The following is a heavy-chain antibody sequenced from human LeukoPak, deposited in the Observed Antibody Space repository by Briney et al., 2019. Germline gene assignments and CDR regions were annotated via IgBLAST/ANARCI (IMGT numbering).Heavy chain of an antibody. CDR3: ARGLPNDHYDRSGYYVPACLDY. Sequence: SETLSLTCTVSGGSISSSSYYWGWIRQPPGKGLEWIGSIYQSGITYYNPSLKSRVTISVDTSKNQFSLKLRSVTAADTAVYYCARGLPNDHYDRSGYYVPACLDYWGQGTLVTVSS. V-gene: IGHV4-39*07. CDR1: GGSISSSSYY. CDR2: IYQSGIT. D-gene: IGHD3-22*01. J-gene: IGHJ4*02.